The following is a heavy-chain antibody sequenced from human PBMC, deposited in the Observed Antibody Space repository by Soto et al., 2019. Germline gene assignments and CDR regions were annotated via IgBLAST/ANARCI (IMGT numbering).Heavy chain of an antibody. Sequence: QVQLVESGGGLVKPGGSLRLSCAASGFTFSDYYMSWIRQAPGKGLEWIFYISSRGDTKYYADSVKGRFTISRDNAKNSLYLQMNSLRLEDTAMYYCARGQFSSSIYSFIDYWCQGTRVTVSS. V-gene: IGHV3-11*01. D-gene: IGHD6-13*01. J-gene: IGHJ4*02. CDR3: ARGQFSSSIYSFIDY. CDR1: GFTFSDYY. CDR2: ISSRGDTK.